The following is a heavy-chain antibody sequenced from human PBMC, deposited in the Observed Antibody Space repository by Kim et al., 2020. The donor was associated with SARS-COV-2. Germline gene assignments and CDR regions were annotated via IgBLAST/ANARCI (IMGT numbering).Heavy chain of an antibody. CDR2: INHSGST. J-gene: IGHJ5*02. CDR1: GGSFSGYY. CDR3: ARGKYSSSWYGVRGWFDP. Sequence: SETLSLTCAVYGGSFSGYYWSWIRQPPGKGLEWIGEINHSGSTNYNPSLKSRVTISVDTSKNQFSLKLSSVTAADTAVYYCARGKYSSSWYGVRGWFDPWGQGTLVTVSS. V-gene: IGHV4-34*01. D-gene: IGHD6-13*01.